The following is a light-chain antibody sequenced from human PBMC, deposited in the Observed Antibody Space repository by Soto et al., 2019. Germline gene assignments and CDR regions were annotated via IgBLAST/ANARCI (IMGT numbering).Light chain of an antibody. Sequence: DIQMTQSPSSLSASVEDRVIITCRASQSISNHLNWYQQKPGKAPKLLIFAASSLQSGVPSRFGGSGSGTNFSLSVSNLQPEDCATYYCQQSYRFPLWTFGQGTKVDIK. CDR2: AAS. CDR1: QSISNH. V-gene: IGKV1-39*01. CDR3: QQSYRFPLWT. J-gene: IGKJ1*01.